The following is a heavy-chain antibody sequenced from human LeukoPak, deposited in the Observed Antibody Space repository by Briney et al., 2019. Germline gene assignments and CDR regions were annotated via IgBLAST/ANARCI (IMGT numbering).Heavy chain of an antibody. V-gene: IGHV1-69*13. CDR1: GGTFSSYA. J-gene: IGHJ4*02. CDR2: IIPIFGTA. Sequence: SVKVSCKASGGTFSSYAISWLRQAPGQGLEWMGGIIPIFGTANYAQKFQGRVTITADESTSTAYMELSSLRSEDTAVYYCARVGYYYDSSGFYFDYWGQGTLVTVSS. CDR3: ARVGYYYDSSGFYFDY. D-gene: IGHD3-22*01.